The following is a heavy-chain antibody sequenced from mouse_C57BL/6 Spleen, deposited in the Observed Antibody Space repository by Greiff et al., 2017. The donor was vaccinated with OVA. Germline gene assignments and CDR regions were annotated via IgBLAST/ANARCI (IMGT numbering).Heavy chain of an antibody. CDR3: TRGYYGSSLWYFDV. D-gene: IGHD1-1*01. V-gene: IGHV5-9-1*02. Sequence: EVQRVESGKGLVKPGGSLKLSCAASGFTFSSYAMSWVRQTPEQRLEWVAYISSGGDYIYYADTVKGRFTISRDNARNTLYLQMSSLKSEDTAMYYCTRGYYGSSLWYFDVWGTGTTVTVSS. CDR2: ISSGGDYI. CDR1: GFTFSSYA. J-gene: IGHJ1*03.